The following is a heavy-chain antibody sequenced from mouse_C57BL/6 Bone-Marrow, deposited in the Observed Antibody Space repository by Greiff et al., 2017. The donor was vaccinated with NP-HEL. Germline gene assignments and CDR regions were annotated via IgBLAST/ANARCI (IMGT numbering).Heavy chain of an antibody. Sequence: EVQLLQSGAGLVKPGASVKLSCAASGFTFSSYAMPWVHQTPEQRLEWVGSISPGGSYTYYPDNFKGRATFTRDNAENKLYRQMSHLKSGDTAMYYCERIYYDYDDYYALDYWGQGTSVTVS. J-gene: IGHJ4*01. CDR1: GFTFSSYA. V-gene: IGHV5-4*01. CDR2: ISPGGSYT. D-gene: IGHD2-4*01. CDR3: ERIYYDYDDYYALDY.